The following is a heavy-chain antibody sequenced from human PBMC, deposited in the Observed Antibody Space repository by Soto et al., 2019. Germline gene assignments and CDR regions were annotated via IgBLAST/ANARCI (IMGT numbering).Heavy chain of an antibody. CDR1: GGSISSGNYY. V-gene: IGHV4-30-4*01. CDR3: ATMGTPVTALYYFDY. CDR2: ISYSGTT. Sequence: QVQLQESGPGLVKPSQTLSLTCTVSGGSISSGNYYWSWIRQPPGKGLEWIGFISYSGTTHYSASLRSRVSISVATSKNQFSLALSSPTAADTAVYYCATMGTPVTALYYFDYWGQGTLVTVSS. J-gene: IGHJ4*02. D-gene: IGHD4-17*01.